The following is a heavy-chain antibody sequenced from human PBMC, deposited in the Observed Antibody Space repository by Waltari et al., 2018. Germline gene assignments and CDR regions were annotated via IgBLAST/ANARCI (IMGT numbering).Heavy chain of an antibody. D-gene: IGHD3-22*01. J-gene: IGHJ3*02. CDR3: ARDRPYYYDSSDAFDI. CDR1: GGSISSYY. V-gene: IGHV4-4*07. CDR2: IYTSGST. Sequence: QVQLQESGPGLVKPSETLSLTCTVSGGSISSYYWSWIRQPAGKGLEWIGRIYTSGSTNNNPSLKSRVTMSVDTSKNQFSLKLSSVTAADTAVYYCARDRPYYYDSSDAFDIWGQGTMVTVSS.